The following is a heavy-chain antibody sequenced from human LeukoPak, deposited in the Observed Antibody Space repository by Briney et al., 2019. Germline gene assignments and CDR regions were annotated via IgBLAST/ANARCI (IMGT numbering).Heavy chain of an antibody. CDR3: ARAPRNSSTMLDY. Sequence: ASVKVSCKASGYTFTSYGIQWVRQAPGQGLEWMGLINPDGGSTAYAHRFQGRVTMTRDTSTSTVYMDFSSLRSEDTALYYCARAPRNSSTMLDYWGQGTLVTVSS. V-gene: IGHV1-46*01. CDR2: INPDGGST. D-gene: IGHD6-13*01. J-gene: IGHJ4*02. CDR1: GYTFTSYG.